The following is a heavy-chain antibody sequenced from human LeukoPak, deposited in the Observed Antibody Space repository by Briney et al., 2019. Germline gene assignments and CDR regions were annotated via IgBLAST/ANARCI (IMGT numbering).Heavy chain of an antibody. CDR1: GFTFSNYW. D-gene: IGHD6-6*01. V-gene: IGHV3-7*03. Sequence: GGSLRLSCAASGFTFSNYWMSWVRQAPGKGLEWVANIKQDGSDKYYVDSVKGRFTISRDNAKNSLYLQMNSLRAEDTAVYYCARDLAREGSLGEYRRFDYWGQGTLVTVSS. CDR2: IKQDGSDK. CDR3: ARDLAREGSLGEYRRFDY. J-gene: IGHJ4*02.